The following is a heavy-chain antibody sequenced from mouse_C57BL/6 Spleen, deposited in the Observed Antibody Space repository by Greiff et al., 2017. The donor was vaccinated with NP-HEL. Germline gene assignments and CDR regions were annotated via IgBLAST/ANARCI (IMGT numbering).Heavy chain of an antibody. CDR2: ISYSGST. CDR1: GYSITSGYG. J-gene: IGHJ2*01. Sequence: EVQLQQSGPGLVKPSQSLSLTCTVTGYSITSGYGWNWIRQFPGNKREWMGYISYSGSTNYNPSLKSRISITRDTSKKQFFLQLNSVTTEDTATYYCARTARIKYWGQGTTLPVSS. V-gene: IGHV3-2*02. CDR3: ARTARIKY. D-gene: IGHD1-2*01.